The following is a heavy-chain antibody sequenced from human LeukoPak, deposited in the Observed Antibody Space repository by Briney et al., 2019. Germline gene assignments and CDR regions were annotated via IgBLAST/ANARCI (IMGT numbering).Heavy chain of an antibody. J-gene: IGHJ4*02. CDR1: GFTFSNAW. CDR3: AKDLPYTSGWALKY. D-gene: IGHD6-19*01. Sequence: IPGGSLRLSCAASGFTFSNAWMTWVRQAPGKGLEWVGRIKSRIDGGTTDFVAPVRGRFTISRDDSKNTLYLQMDSLKTEDTAVYYCAKDLPYTSGWALKYWGQGTLVTVSS. CDR2: IKSRIDGGTT. V-gene: IGHV3-15*01.